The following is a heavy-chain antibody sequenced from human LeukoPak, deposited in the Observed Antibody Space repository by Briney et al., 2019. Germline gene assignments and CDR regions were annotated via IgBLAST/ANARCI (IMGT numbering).Heavy chain of an antibody. V-gene: IGHV1-2*04. CDR1: GYAFTGYY. D-gene: IGHD2-2*01. J-gene: IGHJ6*02. Sequence: GASVKVSCKASGYAFTGYYMHWVRQAPGQGLEWMGWINPNSGGTNYAQKFQGWVTMTRDTSISTAYMELSRLRSDDTAVYYSAREGEGYCSSTSCRLYGMDVWGQGTTVTVSS. CDR3: AREGEGYCSSTSCRLYGMDV. CDR2: INPNSGGT.